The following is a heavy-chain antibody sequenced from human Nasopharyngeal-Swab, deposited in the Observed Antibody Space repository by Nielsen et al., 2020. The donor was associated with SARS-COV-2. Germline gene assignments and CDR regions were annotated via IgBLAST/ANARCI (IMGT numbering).Heavy chain of an antibody. D-gene: IGHD3-3*01. CDR3: ARDFWSPTGR. V-gene: IGHV4-31*11. CDR1: GGSFSGYY. CDR2: IYYSGST. Sequence: SETLSLTCAVYGGSFSGYYWSWIRQHPGKGLEWIGYIYYSGSTYYNPSLKSRVTISVDTSKNQFSLKLSSVTAADTAVYYCARDFWSPTGRWGQGTLVTVSS. J-gene: IGHJ4*02.